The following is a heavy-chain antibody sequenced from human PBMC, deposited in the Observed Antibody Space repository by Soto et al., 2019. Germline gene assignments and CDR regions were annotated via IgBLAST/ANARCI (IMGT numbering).Heavy chain of an antibody. CDR2: ISWNSGSI. J-gene: IGHJ4*02. D-gene: IGHD5-12*01. CDR1: GFTFDDYA. Sequence: GGSLRLSCVTSGFTFDDYAMHWVRQAPGKGLEWVSSISWNSGSIGYADSVKGRFTISRDNAKDSLYLQMNSLRAEDTALYYCAKDAPNSGYDTGYFDYWGQGTLVTV. V-gene: IGHV3-9*01. CDR3: AKDAPNSGYDTGYFDY.